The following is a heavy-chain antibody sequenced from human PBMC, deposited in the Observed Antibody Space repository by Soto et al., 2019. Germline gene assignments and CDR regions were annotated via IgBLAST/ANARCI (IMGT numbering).Heavy chain of an antibody. CDR1: GGTFSSYA. CDR2: IIPIFGTA. Sequence: SVTVSCKASGGTFSSYAISWVRQAPGQGLEWMGGIIPIFGTANYAQKFQGRVTITADESTSTAYMELSSLRSEDTAVYYCARVGRIAARAGVFDYWGQGTLVTVSS. D-gene: IGHD6-6*01. V-gene: IGHV1-69*13. CDR3: ARVGRIAARAGVFDY. J-gene: IGHJ4*02.